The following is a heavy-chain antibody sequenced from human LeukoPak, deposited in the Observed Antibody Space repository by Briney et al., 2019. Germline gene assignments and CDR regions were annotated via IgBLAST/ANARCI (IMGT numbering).Heavy chain of an antibody. CDR3: ARVGAVAGPYYYYYYMDV. V-gene: IGHV4-59*01. D-gene: IGHD6-19*01. J-gene: IGHJ6*03. Sequence: SETLSLTCTVSGVSISGYYWSWIRQPPGKGLEWIGYIYYSGSTNYNPSLKSRVTISVDTSKNQFSLKLSSVTAADTAVYYCARVGAVAGPYYYYYYMDVWGKGTTVTVSS. CDR1: GVSISGYY. CDR2: IYYSGST.